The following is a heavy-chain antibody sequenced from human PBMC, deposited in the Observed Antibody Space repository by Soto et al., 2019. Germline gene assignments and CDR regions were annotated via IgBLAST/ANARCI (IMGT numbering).Heavy chain of an antibody. CDR2: INHSGST. CDR3: ASDVVPRRTPFDY. CDR1: GGSFSGYY. D-gene: IGHD2-2*01. V-gene: IGHV4-34*01. Sequence: QVQLQQWGAGLLKPSETLSLTCAVYGGSFSGYYWSWIRQPPGKGLEWIGEINHSGSTNYNPSLKSRVTISVDTSKNQFSRKLSSVTAADTAVYYCASDVVPRRTPFDYWGQGTLVTVSS. J-gene: IGHJ4*02.